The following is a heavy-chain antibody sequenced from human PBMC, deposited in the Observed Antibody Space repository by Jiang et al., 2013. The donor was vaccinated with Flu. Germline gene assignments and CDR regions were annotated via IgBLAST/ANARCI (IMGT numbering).Heavy chain of an antibody. CDR2: INPSGGST. CDR3: ARGAPYYYDSSGVNYFDY. D-gene: IGHD3-22*01. CDR1: GYTFTSYY. V-gene: IGHV1-46*03. Sequence: KVSCKASGYTFTSYYMHWVRQAPGQGLEWMGIINPSGGSTSYAQEFQGRVTMTRDTSTSTVYMELSSLRSEDTAVYYCARGAPYYYDSSGVNYFDYWGQGTLVTVSS. J-gene: IGHJ4*02.